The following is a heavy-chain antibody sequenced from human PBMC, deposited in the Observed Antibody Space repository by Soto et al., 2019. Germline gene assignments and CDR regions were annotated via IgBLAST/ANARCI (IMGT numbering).Heavy chain of an antibody. V-gene: IGHV4-34*01. CDR3: ASNFGVRRFDP. CDR1: GGSFSAYY. D-gene: IGHD3-10*01. Sequence: PSETLSLTCTFYGGSFSAYYWSWIRQPPGKGLEWIGEINDSGTSNYNPSLKSRVAILLDTSKNQFSLKLNSVTAADTAVYYCASNFGVRRFDPWGQGTLVTVSS. CDR2: INDSGTS. J-gene: IGHJ5*02.